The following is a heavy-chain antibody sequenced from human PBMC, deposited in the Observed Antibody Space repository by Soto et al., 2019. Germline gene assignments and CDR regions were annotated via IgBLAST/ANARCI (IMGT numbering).Heavy chain of an antibody. CDR1: GFTFNIYG. J-gene: IGHJ4*02. V-gene: IGHV3-30*18. CDR2: ISYDGSNQ. CDR3: AKDQASGQGSFDS. Sequence: GGSLRLSCAASGFTFNIYGMHWVRQAPDKGLEWVALISYDGSNQYYADSVKGRFTISRDNSKNTLFLQMNSLRADDTAVYYCAKDQASGQGSFDSWGQGTLVTVSS.